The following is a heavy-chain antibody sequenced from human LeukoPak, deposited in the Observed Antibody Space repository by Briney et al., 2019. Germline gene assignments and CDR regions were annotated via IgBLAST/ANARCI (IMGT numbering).Heavy chain of an antibody. CDR3: ARGYDYVWGSQSPHFDY. CDR2: MNPNSGNT. V-gene: IGHV1-8*01. Sequence: ASVKVSCKASGYTFTSYDINWVRQATRQGLEWMGWMNPNSGNTGYAQKFQGRVTMTRNTSISTAYMELSSLRSEDTAVYYCARGYDYVWGSQSPHFDYWGQGTLVTVSS. J-gene: IGHJ4*02. CDR1: GYTFTSYD. D-gene: IGHD3-16*01.